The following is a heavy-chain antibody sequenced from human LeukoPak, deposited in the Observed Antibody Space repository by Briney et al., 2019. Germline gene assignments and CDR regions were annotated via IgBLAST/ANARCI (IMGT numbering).Heavy chain of an antibody. V-gene: IGHV4-39*07. Sequence: SETLSLTCTVSGGSISSSSYYWGWIRQPPAKGLEWIGSMYYSGSTYYNPSLESRVTISVDTSKYQFSLKLTSVTAADTAVYYCARMYQNYYYYYIDVWGKGTTVTVSS. CDR2: MYYSGST. CDR3: ARMYQNYYYYYIDV. CDR1: GGSISSSSYY. J-gene: IGHJ6*03. D-gene: IGHD2-2*01.